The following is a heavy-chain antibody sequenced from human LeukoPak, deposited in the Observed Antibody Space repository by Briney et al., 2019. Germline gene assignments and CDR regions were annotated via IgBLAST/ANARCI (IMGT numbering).Heavy chain of an antibody. D-gene: IGHD3-10*01. CDR1: GGSISSSSYY. Sequence: SETLSLTCTVSGGSISSSSYYWGWIRQPPGKGLEWIGSIYYSGSTYYNPSLKSRVTISVDTSKNQFSLKLSSVTAADTAVYYCARVSGSGTGLLAVYYYYMDVWGKGTTVTVSS. J-gene: IGHJ6*03. V-gene: IGHV4-39*07. CDR3: ARVSGSGTGLLAVYYYYMDV. CDR2: IYYSGST.